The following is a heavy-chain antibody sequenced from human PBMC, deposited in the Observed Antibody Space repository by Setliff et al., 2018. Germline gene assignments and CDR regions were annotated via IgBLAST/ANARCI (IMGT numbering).Heavy chain of an antibody. CDR3: ARRGSGSYYDGADFLSFDF. D-gene: IGHD3-22*01. CDR1: GFSISSGYY. CDR2: VYRSGNT. J-gene: IGHJ4*02. Sequence: SETLSLTCGVSGFSISSGYYWGWIRQPPGRGLEWVGDVYRSGNTRFNPSLQSRLTLSVDMSANQFSLTLKSVTAADTAVYFCARRGSGSYYDGADFLSFDFWGQGAPVTVSS. V-gene: IGHV4-38-2*01.